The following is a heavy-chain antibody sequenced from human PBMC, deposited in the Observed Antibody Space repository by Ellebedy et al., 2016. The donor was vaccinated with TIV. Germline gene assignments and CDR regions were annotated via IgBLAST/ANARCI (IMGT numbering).Heavy chain of an antibody. CDR1: GFTFSDHY. V-gene: IGHV3-72*01. CDR2: SRNKAANYIT. J-gene: IGHJ5*02. CDR3: VSFGLERRWFDP. Sequence: GESLKISCAASGFTFSDHYIDWVRQTPGKRLEWVARSRNKAANYITEYAASVKGRFTISSDDSKNSLYLQMNSLKTEDTAVYYRVSFGLERRWFDPWGQGTPVTVSS. D-gene: IGHD1-1*01.